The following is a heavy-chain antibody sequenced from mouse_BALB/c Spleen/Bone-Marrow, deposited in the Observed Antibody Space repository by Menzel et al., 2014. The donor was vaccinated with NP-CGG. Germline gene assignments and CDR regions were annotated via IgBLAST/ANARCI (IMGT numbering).Heavy chain of an antibody. CDR3: AICYGYDEFAY. CDR1: GYTFTSYY. J-gene: IGHJ3*01. CDR2: IYPGDGST. Sequence: SGPELVKPGASVKMSCKASGYTFTSYYIHWVKQRPGQGLEWIGWIYPGDGSTKYNEKSKGKTTLTADKSSSTAYMLLSSLTSEDSAIYFCAICYGYDEFAYWGQGTLVTVSA. D-gene: IGHD2-2*01. V-gene: IGHV1S56*01.